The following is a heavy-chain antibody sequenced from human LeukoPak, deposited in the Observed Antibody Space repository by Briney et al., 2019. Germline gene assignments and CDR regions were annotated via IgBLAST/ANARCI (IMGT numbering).Heavy chain of an antibody. V-gene: IGHV3-21*01. CDR1: GFTYSSFS. D-gene: IGHD1-14*01. J-gene: IGHJ4*02. Sequence: GGSLRLSCAAAGFTYSSFSMNWVRQAPGKGLEWVSSIGSANSYIYYADSLKGRFTISRDNAKNSLYLQMNSLRAEDTAVYYCAGASGGNRPFDYWGQGTLVTVSS. CDR2: IGSANSYI. CDR3: AGASGGNRPFDY.